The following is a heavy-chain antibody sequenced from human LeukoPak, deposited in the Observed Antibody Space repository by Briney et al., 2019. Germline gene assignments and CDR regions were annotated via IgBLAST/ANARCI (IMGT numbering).Heavy chain of an antibody. CDR3: ARDPTTDGYSSGWYDY. J-gene: IGHJ4*02. D-gene: IGHD6-19*01. CDR1: GGSISSYY. Sequence: SETLSPTCTVSGGSISSYYWSWIRQPAGKGLEWIGRIYTSGSTNYNPSLKSRVTMSVDTSKNQFSLKLSSVTAADTAVYYCARDPTTDGYSSGWYDYWGQGTLVTVSS. CDR2: IYTSGST. V-gene: IGHV4-4*07.